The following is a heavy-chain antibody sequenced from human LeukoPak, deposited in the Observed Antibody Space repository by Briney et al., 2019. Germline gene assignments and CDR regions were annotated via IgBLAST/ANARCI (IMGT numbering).Heavy chain of an antibody. Sequence: ASVKVSCKASGYTFTSYGISWVRQAPGQGLEWMGWISAYNGNTEYTQNLRGRVSMTTDTSTSTAYMELRSLRSDDTAVYYCARDSVDGSGTYYNDSPDYWGQGTLVTVPS. J-gene: IGHJ4*02. CDR1: GYTFTSYG. D-gene: IGHD3-10*01. V-gene: IGHV1-18*01. CDR3: ARDSVDGSGTYYNDSPDY. CDR2: ISAYNGNT.